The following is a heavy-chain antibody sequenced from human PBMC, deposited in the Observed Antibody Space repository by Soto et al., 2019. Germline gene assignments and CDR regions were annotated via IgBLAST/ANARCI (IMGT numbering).Heavy chain of an antibody. Sequence: EVQLVESGGGLVQPGGSMKVSCAASGVTFSSYEVNWVRQAPGKGLEWVSSISGSGASKYYAESVKGRFTISRDNAQNSLHLQMNNLRAEDTAVYYCARNESSNIYGMDVWGQGTTVTVSS. J-gene: IGHJ6*02. CDR3: ARNESSNIYGMDV. D-gene: IGHD6-6*01. CDR1: GVTFSSYE. V-gene: IGHV3-48*03. CDR2: ISGSGASK.